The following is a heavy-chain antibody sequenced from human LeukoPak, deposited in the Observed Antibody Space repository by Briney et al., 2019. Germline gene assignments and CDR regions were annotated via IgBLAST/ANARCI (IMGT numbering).Heavy chain of an antibody. Sequence: ASVKVSCKASGYTFTSYDINWVRQATRQGLEWMGWMNPSSGNTGYAQKFQARVTMTRNTSISTAYMELSSLRSEDTAVYYCASSLRVREAFDYWGQGTLVTVSS. V-gene: IGHV1-8*01. D-gene: IGHD5/OR15-5a*01. J-gene: IGHJ4*02. CDR3: ASSLRVREAFDY. CDR2: MNPSSGNT. CDR1: GYTFTSYD.